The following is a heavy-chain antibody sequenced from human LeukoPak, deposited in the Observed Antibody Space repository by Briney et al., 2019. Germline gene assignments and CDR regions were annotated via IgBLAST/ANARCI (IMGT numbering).Heavy chain of an antibody. V-gene: IGHV3-64*01. Sequence: PGGSLRLSCAASGFTFSSYGMHWVRQAPGKGLEYVTAISSNGGSTYYANSVEGRFTISRDNSKNTLYLQMGSLRAEDMAVYYCARWIAYDAFDIWGQGTMVTVSS. CDR1: GFTFSSYG. CDR2: ISSNGGST. CDR3: ARWIAYDAFDI. J-gene: IGHJ3*02. D-gene: IGHD2-21*01.